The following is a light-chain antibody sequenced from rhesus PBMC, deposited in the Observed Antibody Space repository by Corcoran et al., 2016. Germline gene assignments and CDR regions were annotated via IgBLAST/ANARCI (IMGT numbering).Light chain of an antibody. CDR3: SSYAGSYTYI. J-gene: IGLJ1*01. CDR1: SSDIVGYNY. Sequence: QAALTQPRSVSGSPGQSVTVSCTGTSSDIVGYNYFSWYQQHPGTAPKFMIYQVSKRPSGVSDRFSGSKSGNTASLTISGLQAEDEADYYCSSYAGSYTYIFGAGTRFTVV. CDR2: QVS. V-gene: IGLV2-32*01.